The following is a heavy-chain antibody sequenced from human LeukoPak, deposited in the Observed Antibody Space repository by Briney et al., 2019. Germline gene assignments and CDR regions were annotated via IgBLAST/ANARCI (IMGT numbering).Heavy chain of an antibody. V-gene: IGHV5-51*01. CDR3: AIYSDTYYFDH. CDR1: GYSFTSSW. J-gene: IGHJ4*02. CDR2: IYPGDSDT. D-gene: IGHD1-26*01. Sequence: GESLKISCKGSGYSFTSSWIGWVRQMPGKGLEWMGIIYPGDSDTRYSPSFQGQVTIAADKSISTAYLQWSSLKASDTAMYYCAIYSDTYYFDHWGQGTLVTVSS.